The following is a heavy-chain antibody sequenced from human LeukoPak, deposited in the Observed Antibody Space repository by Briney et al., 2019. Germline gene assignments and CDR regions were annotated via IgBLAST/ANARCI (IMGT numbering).Heavy chain of an antibody. Sequence: GGSLRLSCAASGFTFSSYWVHWVRQAPGKGLEWVARINSDGSTINHADSVRGRFTISRDNAENALYLQMSSLRAEDTAIYFCARAAYYRFDYWGQGTLVTVSS. CDR1: GFTFSSYW. J-gene: IGHJ4*02. V-gene: IGHV3-74*01. CDR2: INSDGSTI. D-gene: IGHD1-26*01. CDR3: ARAAYYRFDY.